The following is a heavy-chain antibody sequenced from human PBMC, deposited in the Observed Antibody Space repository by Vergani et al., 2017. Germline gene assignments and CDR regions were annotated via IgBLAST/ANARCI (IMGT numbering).Heavy chain of an antibody. D-gene: IGHD3-22*01. Sequence: EVQLVESGGGLVQPGGSLRLSCSASGFTFSSYAMHWVRQAPGKGLEYVSAISSNGGSTYYADSVKGRFTISRDNSKNTLYLQMSSLRAEDTALYYCVKDQYYDSSGYYPDAFDIWGQGTMVTVSS. CDR3: VKDQYYDSSGYYPDAFDI. CDR2: ISSNGGST. V-gene: IGHV3-64D*06. J-gene: IGHJ3*02. CDR1: GFTFSSYA.